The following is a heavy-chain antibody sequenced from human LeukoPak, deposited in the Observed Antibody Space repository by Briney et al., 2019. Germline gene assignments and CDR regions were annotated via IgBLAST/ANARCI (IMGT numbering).Heavy chain of an antibody. CDR3: ARGHRGSKEAFFDY. D-gene: IGHD1-26*01. V-gene: IGHV4-34*01. CDR1: GGSFSGYY. Sequence: SETLSLTCAVYGGSFSGYYWSWIRQPPGKGLEWIGEINHSGSTNYNPSLKSRVTISVDTSKNQFSLKLSSVTAADTAVYYCARGHRGSKEAFFDYWGQGTLVTVSS. J-gene: IGHJ4*02. CDR2: INHSGST.